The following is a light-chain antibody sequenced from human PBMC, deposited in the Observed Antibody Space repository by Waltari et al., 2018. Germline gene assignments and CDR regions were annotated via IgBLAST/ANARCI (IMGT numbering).Light chain of an antibody. J-gene: IGLJ1*01. V-gene: IGLV2-8*01. CDR3: SSYAGSNNYV. CDR1: SSDVGSYNS. Sequence: QSALTQPPSAYGSPGQSVTISCTGTSSDVGSYNSVSWYQQHPGKAPKLMIYEVSKRPSGVPDRFSGSKSGNTASLTVSGLQADDEADYYCSSYAGSNNYVFGTGTKVTVL. CDR2: EVS.